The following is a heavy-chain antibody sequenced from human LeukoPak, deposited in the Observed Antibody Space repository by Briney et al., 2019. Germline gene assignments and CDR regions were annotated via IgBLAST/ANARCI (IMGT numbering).Heavy chain of an antibody. CDR1: VGPINSSY. J-gene: IGHJ6*02. Sequence: SETLSLTCTVSVGPINSSYGRWIRQPPGKGLEWIGYIYYNGSTNYNPSLKSRVTISVDTSKNQFSLKLRSVTAADTAVYYCARGPIRYSHYYYAMAVWGQGTTVTVSS. V-gene: IGHV4-59*01. CDR3: ARGPIRYSHYYYAMAV. D-gene: IGHD3-9*01. CDR2: IYYNGST.